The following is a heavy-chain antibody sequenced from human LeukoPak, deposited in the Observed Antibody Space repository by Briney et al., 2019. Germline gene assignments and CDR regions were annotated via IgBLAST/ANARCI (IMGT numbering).Heavy chain of an antibody. CDR2: IYWDEDK. J-gene: IGHJ4*02. V-gene: IGHV2-5*02. D-gene: IGHD3-9*01. CDR1: GFSLSTTGVG. CDR3: AHRRAYYDVLTGYSSDAYYFDS. Sequence: SGPTLVKPTQTLTLTCTFSGFSLSTTGVGVGWIRQPPGKALECLALIYWDEDKRYSPSLKSRLTITKDTSKNQVVLTMTNMDPVDTATYYCAHRRAYYDVLTGYSSDAYYFDSWGQGTLVTVSS.